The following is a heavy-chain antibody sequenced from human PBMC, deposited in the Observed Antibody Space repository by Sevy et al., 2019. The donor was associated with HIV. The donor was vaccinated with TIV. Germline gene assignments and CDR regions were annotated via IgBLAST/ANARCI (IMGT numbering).Heavy chain of an antibody. Sequence: LRETLSLTCAVSGYSISSGYYWGWIRQPPGKGLEWIGSIYHSGSTYYNPSLKSRVTISVDTSKNQFSLKLSSVTAADTAVYYCARAHYDCWSGYYRDYYYYGMDVWGQGTTVTVSS. CDR2: IYHSGST. V-gene: IGHV4-38-2*01. CDR3: ARAHYDCWSGYYRDYYYYGMDV. J-gene: IGHJ6*02. CDR1: GYSISSGYY. D-gene: IGHD3-3*01.